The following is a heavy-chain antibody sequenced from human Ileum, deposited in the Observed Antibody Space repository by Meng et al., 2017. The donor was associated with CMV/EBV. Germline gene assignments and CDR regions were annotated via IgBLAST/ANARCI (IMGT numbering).Heavy chain of an antibody. Sequence: SGFPLNSEGSHWVRQVPGKGGEWVAVLWYDGRRKYFADAVQGRFSLSRDDFKNTVYLQMNSLRAEDTAVYYCARDNDGSSHYSQFDYWGQGTLVTVSS. V-gene: IGHV3-33*01. CDR2: LWYDGRRK. CDR3: ARDNDGSSHYSQFDY. J-gene: IGHJ4*02. CDR1: GFPLNSEG. D-gene: IGHD3-22*01.